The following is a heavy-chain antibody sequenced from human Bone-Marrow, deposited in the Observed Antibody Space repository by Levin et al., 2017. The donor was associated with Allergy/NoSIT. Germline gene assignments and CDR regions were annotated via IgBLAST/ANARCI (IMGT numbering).Heavy chain of an antibody. CDR1: GFTFSSYS. V-gene: IGHV3-21*01. CDR3: ARVDNSGWESFDY. J-gene: IGHJ4*02. CDR2: INADSDYI. D-gene: IGHD6-19*01. Sequence: SCAASGFTFSSYSLCWVRQAPGRGLEWVSSINADSDYIYYADSVTGRFTISRGNARNSLFLQMNSLRAEDTAVFYCARVDNSGWESFDYWGQGTLVTVSS.